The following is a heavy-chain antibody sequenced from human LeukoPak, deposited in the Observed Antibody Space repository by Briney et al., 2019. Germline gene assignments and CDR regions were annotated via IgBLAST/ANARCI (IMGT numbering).Heavy chain of an antibody. V-gene: IGHV3-23*01. D-gene: IGHD1-26*01. CDR1: GFTFSSYA. J-gene: IGHJ4*02. CDR2: ISASGGTT. CDR3: VRGLRELPY. Sequence: PGGSLRLSCAASGFTFSSYAMYWVRQAPGKGLEWVSAISASGGTTYYADSVKGRFTISRDNSKNTLYLQMNSLRGEDTAVYYCVRGLRELPYWGQGTLVTVSS.